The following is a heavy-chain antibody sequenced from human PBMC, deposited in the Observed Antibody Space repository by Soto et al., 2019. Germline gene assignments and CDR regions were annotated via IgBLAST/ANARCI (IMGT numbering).Heavy chain of an antibody. Sequence: QVQLQESGPGLVKPSETLSLTCTVSGGSISRYYWSWVRQPPGKGLAWTGYSYYSGSTNYNPSLKGPVTTSVATSKNQFALKLRTVTAADMAVYYCARDYGDYEGGSSFDPWGQGTLVTVSS. V-gene: IGHV4-59*01. CDR3: ARDYGDYEGGSSFDP. CDR1: GGSISRYY. D-gene: IGHD4-17*01. J-gene: IGHJ5*02. CDR2: SYYSGST.